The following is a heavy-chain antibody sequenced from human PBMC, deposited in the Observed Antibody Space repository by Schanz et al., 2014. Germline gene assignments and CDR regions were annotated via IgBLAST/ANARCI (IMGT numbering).Heavy chain of an antibody. D-gene: IGHD2-15*01. V-gene: IGHV3-48*02. CDR1: GFTFSSYA. Sequence: EVQLLESGGGLVQPGGSLRLSCAVSGFTFSSYAMSWVRQAPGKGLEWVSYISSSSSTIYYADSVKGRFTISRDNAKNSLYLQMNSLRDEDTGVYYCAGAAYCRGAGCALYYALDVWGQGTMVTVSS. CDR3: AGAAYCRGAGCALYYALDV. J-gene: IGHJ3*01. CDR2: ISSSSSTI.